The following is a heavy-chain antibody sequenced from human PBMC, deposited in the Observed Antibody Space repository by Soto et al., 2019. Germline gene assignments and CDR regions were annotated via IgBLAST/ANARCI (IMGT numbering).Heavy chain of an antibody. CDR2: IYYSGST. Sequence: SETLSHTCTVSGGSISSSSYYWGWIRQPPGKVLEWIGSIYYSGSTYYNPSLKSRVTISVDTSKNQFSLKLSSVTAADSAVYYCARRRHYDFWSGYYTGMPSYYYGMDVWGQGTTVT. D-gene: IGHD3-3*01. CDR1: GGSISSSSYY. V-gene: IGHV4-39*01. J-gene: IGHJ6*02. CDR3: ARRRHYDFWSGYYTGMPSYYYGMDV.